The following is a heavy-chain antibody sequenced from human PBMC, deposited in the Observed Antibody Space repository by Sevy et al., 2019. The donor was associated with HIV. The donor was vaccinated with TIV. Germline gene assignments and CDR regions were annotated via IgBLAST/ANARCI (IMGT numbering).Heavy chain of an antibody. J-gene: IGHJ4*02. V-gene: IGHV3-33*01. D-gene: IGHD3-22*01. Sequence: GGSLRLSCAASGFTFSSYGMHWVRQAPGKGLEWVAVIWYDGSNKYYADSVKGRFTISRDNSKNTLYLQMNSLGAEDTAVYYCARERDYYDSSGVDYWGQGTLVTVSS. CDR1: GFTFSSYG. CDR3: ARERDYYDSSGVDY. CDR2: IWYDGSNK.